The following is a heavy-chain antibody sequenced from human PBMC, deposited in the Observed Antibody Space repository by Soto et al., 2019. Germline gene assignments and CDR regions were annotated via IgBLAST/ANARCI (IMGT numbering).Heavy chain of an antibody. Sequence: PGESLKISCKGSGYSFTSYWISWVRQMPGKGLEWMGRIDPSDSYTNYSPSFQGHVTISADKSISTAYLQWSSLKASDTAMYYCARLKVSKYQLLRSYYYYYGMDVWGQGTTVTVSS. V-gene: IGHV5-10-1*01. CDR2: IDPSDSYT. D-gene: IGHD2-2*01. CDR3: ARLKVSKYQLLRSYYYYYGMDV. CDR1: GYSFTSYW. J-gene: IGHJ6*02.